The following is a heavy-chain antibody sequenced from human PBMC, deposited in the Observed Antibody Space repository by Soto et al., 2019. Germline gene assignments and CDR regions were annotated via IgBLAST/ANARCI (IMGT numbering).Heavy chain of an antibody. D-gene: IGHD6-19*01. CDR3: AIYRQWLVPYYFDY. V-gene: IGHV4-34*01. CDR1: GGSFSGYY. CDR2: INHSGST. J-gene: IGHJ4*02. Sequence: QVQLQQWGAGLLKPSETLSLTCAVYGGSFSGYYWSWIRQPPGKGLEWIGEINHSGSTNYNPSLKSRVTISGDTSKNQFSLKLSSVTAADTAVYYCAIYRQWLVPYYFDYWGQGTLVTVSS.